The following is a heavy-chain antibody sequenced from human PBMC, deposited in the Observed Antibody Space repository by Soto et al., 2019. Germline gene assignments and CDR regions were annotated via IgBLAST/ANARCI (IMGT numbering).Heavy chain of an antibody. J-gene: IGHJ6*02. Sequence: QVQLVQSGAEVKKPGASVKVSCKASGYTFTSYNMHWVRQAPGQGLEWMGIINPSGGSTSYAQKFQGRVTMTRDTSTSTVYMELSSLRSEDSAVYYCASVGATQDTYYYYGLDVLGQGTTVTVSS. D-gene: IGHD1-26*01. CDR3: ASVGATQDTYYYYGLDV. CDR1: GYTFTSYN. CDR2: INPSGGST. V-gene: IGHV1-46*03.